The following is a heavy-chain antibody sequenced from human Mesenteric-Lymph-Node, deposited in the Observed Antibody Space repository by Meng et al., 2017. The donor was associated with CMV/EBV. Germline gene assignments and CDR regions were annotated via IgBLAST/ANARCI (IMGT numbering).Heavy chain of an antibody. CDR2: IRFDGNNN. Sequence: GESLKISCAASGFTFSSYAMHWVRQAPGKGLEWVAFIRFDGNNNYYADSVKGRCTISRDNSKNTLYLQMNSLRVEDTAVYYCAKPEHPTYYDFWSGYSMTSITPDYWGQGTLVTVSS. CDR3: AKPEHPTYYDFWSGYSMTSITPDY. CDR1: GFTFSSYA. V-gene: IGHV3-30*02. D-gene: IGHD3-3*01. J-gene: IGHJ4*02.